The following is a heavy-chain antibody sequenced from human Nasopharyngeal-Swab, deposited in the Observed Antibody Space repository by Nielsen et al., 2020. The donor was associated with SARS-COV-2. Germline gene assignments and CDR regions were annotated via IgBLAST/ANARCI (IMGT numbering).Heavy chain of an antibody. V-gene: IGHV3-11*01. CDR3: ARERGEHPDPAFDI. Sequence: SLKISCAASGFTFSDYYMSWIRQAPGKGLELVSYISSSGSTIYYADSVKGRFTISRDNSKNSLYLQMNSLRAEDTAVYYCARERGEHPDPAFDIWGQGTMVTVSS. CDR2: ISSSGSTI. CDR1: GFTFSDYY. D-gene: IGHD1/OR15-1a*01. J-gene: IGHJ3*02.